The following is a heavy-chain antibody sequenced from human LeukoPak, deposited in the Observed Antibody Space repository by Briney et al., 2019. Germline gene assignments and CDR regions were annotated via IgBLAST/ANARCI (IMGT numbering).Heavy chain of an antibody. D-gene: IGHD2-2*01. CDR1: GFTFSSYS. J-gene: IGHJ4*02. Sequence: PGGSLRLSCAASGFTFSSYSMNWVRQAPGKGLEWVSYISSSSSTIYYADSVKGRFTISRDNAKNSLYLQMNSLRAEDTAVYYCARDPPIVVVPATDGGQGTLVTVPS. CDR3: ARDPPIVVVPATD. V-gene: IGHV3-48*01. CDR2: ISSSSSTI.